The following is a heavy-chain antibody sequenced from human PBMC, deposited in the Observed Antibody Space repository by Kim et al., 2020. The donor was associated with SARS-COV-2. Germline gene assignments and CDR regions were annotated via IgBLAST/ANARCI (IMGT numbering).Heavy chain of an antibody. CDR1: GYTFTSYY. CDR2: INPSGGST. D-gene: IGHD2-2*01. J-gene: IGHJ6*02. V-gene: IGHV1-46*01. Sequence: ASVKVSCKASGYTFTSYYMHWVRQAPGQGLEWMGIINPSGGSTSYAQKFQGRVTMTRDTSTSTVYMELSSLRSEDTAVYYCARAGGDCSSISCYVNYYYGMDVWGQGTTVTVSS. CDR3: ARAGGDCSSISCYVNYYYGMDV.